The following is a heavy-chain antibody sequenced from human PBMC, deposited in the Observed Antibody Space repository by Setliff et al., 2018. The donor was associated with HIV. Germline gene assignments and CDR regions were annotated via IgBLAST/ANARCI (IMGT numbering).Heavy chain of an antibody. CDR2: IIPIFRTA. CDR1: GGTFSSYA. CDR3: AIYPFSRGSNYVSPDYFYAMDV. J-gene: IGHJ6*02. Sequence: SVNVSCKASGGTFSSYAISWVRQAPGQGLEWMGGIIPIFRTAHYAQEFQGRVTITADEPTSTAYMELSSLRSEDTAVYYCAIYPFSRGSNYVSPDYFYAMDVWGQGTTVTVSS. D-gene: IGHD4-4*01. V-gene: IGHV1-69*13.